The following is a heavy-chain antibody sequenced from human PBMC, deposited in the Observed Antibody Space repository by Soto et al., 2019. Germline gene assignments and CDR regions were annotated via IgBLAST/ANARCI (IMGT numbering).Heavy chain of an antibody. J-gene: IGHJ4*02. CDR3: ARATSGFGIVVVTALFDY. CDR2: IYYSGST. Sequence: SETLSLTCTVSGGSISSGDYYWSWIRQPPGKGLEWIGYIYYSGSTYYNPSLKSRVTISVDTSKNQFSLKLSSVTAADTAVYYCARATSGFGIVVVTALFDYWGQGTLVTVSS. D-gene: IGHD2-21*02. V-gene: IGHV4-30-4*01. CDR1: GGSISSGDYY.